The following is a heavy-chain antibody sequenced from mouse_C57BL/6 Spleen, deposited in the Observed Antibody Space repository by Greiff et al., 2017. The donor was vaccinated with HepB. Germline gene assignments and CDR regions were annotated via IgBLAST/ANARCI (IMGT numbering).Heavy chain of an antibody. CDR3: ARGRDYFDY. CDR1: GYTFTSYW. V-gene: IGHV1-59*01. CDR2: IDPSDSYT. Sequence: QVQLQQPGAELVRPGTSVKLSCKASGYTFTSYWMHWVKQRPGQGLEWIGVIDPSDSYTNYNQKFKGKATLTVDTSSSTAYMQLSSLTSEDSAVYYCARGRDYFDYGGQGTTLTVSS. D-gene: IGHD3-1*01. J-gene: IGHJ2*01.